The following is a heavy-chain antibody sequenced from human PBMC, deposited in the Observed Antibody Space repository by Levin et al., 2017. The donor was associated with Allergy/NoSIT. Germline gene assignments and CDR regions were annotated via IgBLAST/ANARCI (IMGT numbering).Heavy chain of an antibody. CDR1: GFTFSNYP. J-gene: IGHJ6*02. Sequence: ETLSLTCAASGFTFSNYPMIWVRQAPGEGPEGVSSISDSGDRTYYADSVKGRFTISRDNSKKTLYLQMNSLRAEDTAVYFCAKVLSTTTSYWYGMDLWGQGTTVTVSS. V-gene: IGHV3-23*01. CDR3: AKVLSTTTSYWYGMDL. D-gene: IGHD2/OR15-2a*01. CDR2: ISDSGDRT.